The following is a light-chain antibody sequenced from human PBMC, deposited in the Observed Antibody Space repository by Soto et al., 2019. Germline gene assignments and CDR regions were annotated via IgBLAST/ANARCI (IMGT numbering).Light chain of an antibody. V-gene: IGKV3-20*01. CDR3: QKYGNSPT. CDR2: DAS. CDR1: QSDNNFY. Sequence: EIVLTQSPRTLSLSPGERATLSCRASQSDNNFYLAWYQQKPGQAPRLLIYDASSRATGIPDRFSGSGSGTDFTLTISRVEPEDFAVYYCQKYGNSPTFGGGTNVDI. J-gene: IGKJ4*01.